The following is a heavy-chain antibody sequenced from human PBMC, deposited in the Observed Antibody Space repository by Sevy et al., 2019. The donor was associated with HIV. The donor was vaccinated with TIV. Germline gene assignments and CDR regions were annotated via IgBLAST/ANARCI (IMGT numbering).Heavy chain of an antibody. CDR3: ARKDDSSGYFDY. D-gene: IGHD3-22*01. CDR1: GFTFSSYA. V-gene: IGHV3-23*01. J-gene: IGHJ4*02. Sequence: GGSLRLSCAASGFTFSSYAMNWVRQAPGKGLEWVSGISGGGGSADKTNYADSVKGRFTISRDDSKNSLYLQLNSLRAEDTAIYYCARKDDSSGYFDYWGQGNLVTVSS. CDR2: ISGGGGSADKT.